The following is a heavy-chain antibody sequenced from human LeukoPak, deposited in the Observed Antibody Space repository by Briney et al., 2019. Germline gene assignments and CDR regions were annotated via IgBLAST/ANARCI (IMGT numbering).Heavy chain of an antibody. CDR3: ARQSPLDQYVWGSYRYTGYWFDP. CDR2: IYYSGST. D-gene: IGHD3-16*02. J-gene: IGHJ5*02. V-gene: IGHV4-39*01. CDR1: GGSISSSSYY. Sequence: SETLSLTCTVSGGSISSSSYYWGWIRQPPGKGLEWIGSIYYSGSTYYNPSLKRRVTISVDTSKNPFSLKLSSVTAADTAAYCCARQSPLDQYVWGSYRYTGYWFDPWGQGTLVTVSS.